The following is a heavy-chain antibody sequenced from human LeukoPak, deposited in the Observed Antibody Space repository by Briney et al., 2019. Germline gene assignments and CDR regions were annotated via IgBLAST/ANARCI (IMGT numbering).Heavy chain of an antibody. V-gene: IGHV4-34*01. CDR2: LNHSGST. CDR1: GGSFSGYY. J-gene: IGHJ4*02. Sequence: SETLSLTCAVYGGSFSGYYWSWIRQPPGKGLEWIGELNHSGSTNYNPSLKSRVTISVDTSKNQFSLKLSSVTAADTAVYYCALTSARMVRGVIRRGGFDYWGQGTLVTVSS. D-gene: IGHD3-10*01. CDR3: ALTSARMVRGVIRRGGFDY.